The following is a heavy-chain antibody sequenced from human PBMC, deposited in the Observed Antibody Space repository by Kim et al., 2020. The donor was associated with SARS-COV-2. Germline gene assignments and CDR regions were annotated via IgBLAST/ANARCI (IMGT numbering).Heavy chain of an antibody. CDR3: ARVDILTGSHRG. D-gene: IGHD3-9*01. Sequence: YSADSVKRRFTRSRDNAKNSLYLQMTSLRAEDAAVYYCARVDILTGSHRGWGQGTLVTVSS. V-gene: IGHV3-48*03. J-gene: IGHJ4*02.